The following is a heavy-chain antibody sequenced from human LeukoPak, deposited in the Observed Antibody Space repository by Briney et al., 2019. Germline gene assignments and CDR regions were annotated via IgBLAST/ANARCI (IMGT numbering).Heavy chain of an antibody. CDR2: ISSSTSYI. D-gene: IGHD4-17*01. CDR1: GFTFSSYR. CDR3: ARGADDYGDYGNAFDI. Sequence: GGSLRLSCAASGFTFSSYRMNWVRQTPGKGLEWVSSISSSTSYIYYADSVKGRFTISRDNAKNSLYLQMNSLRVEDTAVYYCARGADDYGDYGNAFDIWGQGTMVTVSS. J-gene: IGHJ3*02. V-gene: IGHV3-21*01.